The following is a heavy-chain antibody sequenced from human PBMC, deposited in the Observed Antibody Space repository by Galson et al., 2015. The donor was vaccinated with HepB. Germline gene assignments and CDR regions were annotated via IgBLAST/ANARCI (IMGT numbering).Heavy chain of an antibody. J-gene: IGHJ6*02. CDR3: ARDGEYDVNDGYGMDV. Sequence: SLRLSCAASGFIFSSYAMHWVRQAPGQGLEWVALICYDGSINYYADSVKGRITISRDINKNKLYLQMNSLRVEDSAVYYCARDGEYDVNDGYGMDVWGQGTTVTVSS. CDR2: ICYDGSIN. CDR1: GFIFSSYA. D-gene: IGHD1-1*01. V-gene: IGHV3-33*08.